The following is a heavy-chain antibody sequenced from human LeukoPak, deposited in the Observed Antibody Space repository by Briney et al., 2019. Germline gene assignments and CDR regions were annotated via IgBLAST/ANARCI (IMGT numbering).Heavy chain of an antibody. D-gene: IGHD6-19*01. V-gene: IGHV3-21*01. Sequence: GGSLRLSCAASGFTFSSYSMNWVRQAPGKGLEWVSSISSSSSYIYYADSVKGRFTISRDNAKNSLYLQMNSLRAEDTAVYYCARPHSSGWLYYFDYWGRGTLVTVSS. CDR2: ISSSSSYI. CDR1: GFTFSSYS. J-gene: IGHJ4*02. CDR3: ARPHSSGWLYYFDY.